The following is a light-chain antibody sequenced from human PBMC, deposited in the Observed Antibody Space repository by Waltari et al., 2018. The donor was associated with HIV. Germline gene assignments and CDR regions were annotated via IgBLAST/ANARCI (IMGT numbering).Light chain of an antibody. CDR1: INDIVVSLS. Sequence: QSALTQPASVSGSPGQSITISSAGSINDIVVSLSVPWYQHHPGKAPKLTIYEVSYRPSGVSDRFSGSKSGNTASLTISGLLPEDDGIYYCCSYTVRSTYVFGPGTQVTVL. J-gene: IGLJ1*01. CDR2: EVS. CDR3: CSYTVRSTYV. V-gene: IGLV2-14*01.